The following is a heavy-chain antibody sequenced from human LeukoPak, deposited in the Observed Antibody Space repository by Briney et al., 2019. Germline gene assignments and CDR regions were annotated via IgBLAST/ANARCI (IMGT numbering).Heavy chain of an antibody. CDR2: IYYSGST. J-gene: IGHJ5*02. Sequence: SETLSLTCTVSGGSISSSSYYWGWIRQPPGKGLERIGSIYYSGSTNYNPSLKSRVTISVDTSKNQFSLKLSSVTAADTAVYYCARGLGGAAGGLYNWFDPWGQGTLVTVSS. V-gene: IGHV4-39*07. CDR3: ARGLGGAAGGLYNWFDP. CDR1: GGSISSSSYY. D-gene: IGHD6-13*01.